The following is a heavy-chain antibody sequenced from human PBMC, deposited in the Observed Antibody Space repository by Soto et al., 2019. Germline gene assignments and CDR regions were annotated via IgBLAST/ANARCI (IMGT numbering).Heavy chain of an antibody. Sequence: QVQLQESGPGLVRPSGTLALTCAVSGGSISSSNWWNWVRQPPGKGLEWIGEIYHSGATNYNPSLHSRVTISVDKSKTQFSRKLSSVTAAETAVYYCARAVGYCSGGSCHGLDYWGQGTLVTVSS. J-gene: IGHJ4*02. CDR3: ARAVGYCSGGSCHGLDY. CDR2: IYHSGAT. V-gene: IGHV4-4*02. D-gene: IGHD2-15*01. CDR1: GGSISSSNW.